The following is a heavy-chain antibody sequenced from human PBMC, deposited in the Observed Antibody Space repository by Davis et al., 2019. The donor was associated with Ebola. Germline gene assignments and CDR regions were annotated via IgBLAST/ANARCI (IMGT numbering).Heavy chain of an antibody. D-gene: IGHD3-22*01. Sequence: GESLKISCAASGFVFRNYVMSWVRQAPGKGLVWVSRINSDGSSTSYADSVKGRFTISRDNAKNSLYLQMNSLRPEDTAVYHCARGGYYDSSGYSHAAFDIWGQGTMVTVSS. CDR1: GFVFRNYV. CDR2: INSDGSST. J-gene: IGHJ3*02. CDR3: ARGGYYDSSGYSHAAFDI. V-gene: IGHV3-74*01.